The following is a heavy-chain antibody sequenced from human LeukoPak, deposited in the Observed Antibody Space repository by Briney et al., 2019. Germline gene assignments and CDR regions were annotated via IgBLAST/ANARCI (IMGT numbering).Heavy chain of an antibody. J-gene: IGHJ4*02. CDR1: GGSISSYY. CDR3: ARGCRDYIINRSKFDY. D-gene: IGHD3-10*01. CDR2: TYYSGST. V-gene: IGHV4-59*01. Sequence: KASETLSLTCTVSGGSISSYYWSWIRQPPGKGLEWIGYTYYSGSTNYNPSLKSRVTISVDTSKNQFSLKLSSVTAADTAVYYCARGCRDYIINRSKFDYWGQGTLVTVSS.